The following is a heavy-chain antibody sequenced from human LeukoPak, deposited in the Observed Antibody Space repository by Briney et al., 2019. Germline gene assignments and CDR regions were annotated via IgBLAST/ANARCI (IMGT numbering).Heavy chain of an antibody. J-gene: IGHJ4*02. V-gene: IGHV3-30*02. CDR3: AKDQEVGATTIDY. D-gene: IGHD1-26*01. CDR2: IRYDGSNK. Sequence: GGSLRLSCAASGFTFSNYGMHWVRQAPGKGLEWVAFIRYDGSNKYYADSVKGRFTISRDNSKNTLYLQMNSLGVEGTAVYYCAKDQEVGATTIDYCGQGTLVTVSS. CDR1: GFTFSNYG.